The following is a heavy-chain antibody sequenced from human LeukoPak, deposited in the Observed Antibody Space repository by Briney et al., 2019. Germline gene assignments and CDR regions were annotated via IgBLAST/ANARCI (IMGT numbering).Heavy chain of an antibody. J-gene: IGHJ3*02. V-gene: IGHV3-7*01. CDR2: IKQDGSEK. Sequence: GGSLRLSCAASGFTFSSYWMSWVRQSPGKGLEWVANIKQDGSEKYCVDSVKGRFTISRDNAKNLLYLQMNRLRAEDTAVYYCAREAIAVAADDAFAIWGQGTMVTVSS. CDR3: AREAIAVAADDAFAI. CDR1: GFTFSSYW. D-gene: IGHD6-19*01.